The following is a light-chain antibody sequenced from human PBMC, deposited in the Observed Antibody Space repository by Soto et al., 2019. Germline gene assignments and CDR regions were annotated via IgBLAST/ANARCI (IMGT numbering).Light chain of an antibody. J-gene: IGLJ1*01. CDR1: NSDVGGYTY. CDR3: SSYAGSDNYV. V-gene: IGLV2-8*01. Sequence: QSDLTQPPSASGSPGQSVAISCTGTNSDVGGYTYVSWYQHHPGKAPKLMIYEVNRRPSGVPERFSGSKSGNTASLTVSGLQAEDEADYYCSSYAGSDNYVFGTGTKLTVL. CDR2: EVN.